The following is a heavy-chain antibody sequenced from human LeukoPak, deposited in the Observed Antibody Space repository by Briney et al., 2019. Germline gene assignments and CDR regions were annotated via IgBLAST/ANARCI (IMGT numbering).Heavy chain of an antibody. CDR1: GFTFSDYY. CDR3: ARYIVVVPAAIRSGWFDP. J-gene: IGHJ5*02. D-gene: IGHD2-2*02. V-gene: IGHV3-11*01. Sequence: GGSLRLSCAASGFTFSDYYMSWIRQAPGKGLEWVSYISSSGSTIYYADSVKGRFTISRDNAKNSLYLQMNSLRAEDTAVYYCARYIVVVPAAIRSGWFDPWGQGTLVTVSS. CDR2: ISSSGSTI.